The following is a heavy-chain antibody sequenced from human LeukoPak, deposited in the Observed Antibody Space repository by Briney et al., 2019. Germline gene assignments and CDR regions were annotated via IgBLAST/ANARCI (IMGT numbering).Heavy chain of an antibody. CDR3: ARLSDYDVDTSHYMDV. J-gene: IGHJ6*03. CDR2: VYDNGDT. V-gene: IGHV4-59*07. D-gene: IGHD3-22*01. Sequence: SDTLSLTCTVSGASISGYLWTWIRQPPAKGLEWIGYVYDNGDTNYHPSFTGRVSISVDVSKNQFSLKLTSVLAADTADYFCARLSDYDVDTSHYMDVWGKGTTVTVSS. CDR1: GASISGYL.